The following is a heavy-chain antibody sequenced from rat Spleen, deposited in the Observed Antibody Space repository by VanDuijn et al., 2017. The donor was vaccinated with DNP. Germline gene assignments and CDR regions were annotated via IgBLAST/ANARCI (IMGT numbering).Heavy chain of an antibody. V-gene: IGHV5-7*01. D-gene: IGHD1-12*03. CDR1: GFTFSNCN. CDR2: ISYEGRST. J-gene: IGHJ4*01. Sequence: EVQLVESGGGLVQPGRSLKLSCAASGFTFSNCNMAWVRQAPKKGLEGVATISYEGRSTYYRDSVKGRFTISRDDAKSTLYLQMDSLRSEDTATYFCARHDHYGNYHFYAMDAWGQGTSVTVSS. CDR3: ARHDHYGNYHFYAMDA.